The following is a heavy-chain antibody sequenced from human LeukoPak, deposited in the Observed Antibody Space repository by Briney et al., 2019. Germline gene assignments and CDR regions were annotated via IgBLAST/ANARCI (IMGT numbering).Heavy chain of an antibody. J-gene: IGHJ4*02. V-gene: IGHV3-23*01. CDR2: ISGSGGST. CDR3: AKDQGYNSGWYALDY. D-gene: IGHD6-19*01. CDR1: GFTFSSYP. Sequence: HPGGSLRLSCAASGFTFSSYPMSWVRQAPGKGLEWVSAISGSGGSTYYADSVKVRFTISRDNSKNTLYLQMNSLRAEDTAVYYCAKDQGYNSGWYALDYWGQGTLVTVSS.